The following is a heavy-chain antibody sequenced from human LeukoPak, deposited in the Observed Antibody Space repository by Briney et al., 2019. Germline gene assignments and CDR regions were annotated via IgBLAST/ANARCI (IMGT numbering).Heavy chain of an antibody. CDR1: GYTFTSYD. J-gene: IGHJ4*02. D-gene: IGHD6-19*01. CDR3: ARALSLRGPYSSGWYQDY. V-gene: IGHV1-8*01. CDR2: MNPNSGNI. Sequence: ASVKDSCKASGYTFTSYDINWVRQATGQGLEWMGWMNPNSGNIGYAQKFQGRVTMTRNTSISTAYMELSSLRSEDTAVYYCARALSLRGPYSSGWYQDYWGQGILVTVSS.